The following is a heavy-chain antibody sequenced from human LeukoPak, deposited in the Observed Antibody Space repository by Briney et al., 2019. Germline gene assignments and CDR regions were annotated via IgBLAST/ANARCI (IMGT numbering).Heavy chain of an antibody. D-gene: IGHD2-2*01. CDR2: ISGSDGSA. CDR3: AKVETSGGANCYALDY. CDR1: GFTFSSYA. V-gene: IGHV3-23*01. Sequence: GGSLRLSCAASGFTFSSYAMTWVRQAPAKGLEWVSAISGSDGSAYYADSVKGRFTISRDDSQNTLYLQMNSLSAEDTAVYYCAKVETSGGANCYALDYWGQGTLVTVSS. J-gene: IGHJ4*02.